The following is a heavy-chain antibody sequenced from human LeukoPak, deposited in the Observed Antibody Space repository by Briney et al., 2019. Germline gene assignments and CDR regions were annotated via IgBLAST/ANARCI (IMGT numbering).Heavy chain of an antibody. CDR2: ISSGSSYI. CDR3: ARDWSGVSXXXYFQH. CDR1: GFTFXXXX. J-gene: IGHJ1*01. Sequence: RLSXAASGFTFXXXXXNWXXXXPXXGXEWXXXISSGSSYIEYADSVKGRFTISRDNAKNSLYLQMDSLRAEDTAVYYCARDWSGVSXXXYFQHWGQGTLVTXSX. D-gene: IGHD3-10*01. V-gene: IGHV3-21*01.